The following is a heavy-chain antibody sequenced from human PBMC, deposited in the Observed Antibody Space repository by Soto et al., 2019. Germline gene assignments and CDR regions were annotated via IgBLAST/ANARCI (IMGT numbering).Heavy chain of an antibody. CDR2: ISSSGGST. Sequence: EVQLVESGGGLVKPGGSLRLSCAASGFTFSSYSMNWVRQAPGKGLEWVSSISSSGGSTYYADSVKGRFTISRDNSKNTLYLQMNSLRAEDTAVYYCAKDGGYDFPFGYWGQGTLVTVSS. J-gene: IGHJ4*02. D-gene: IGHD5-12*01. V-gene: IGHV3-23*04. CDR1: GFTFSSYS. CDR3: AKDGGYDFPFGY.